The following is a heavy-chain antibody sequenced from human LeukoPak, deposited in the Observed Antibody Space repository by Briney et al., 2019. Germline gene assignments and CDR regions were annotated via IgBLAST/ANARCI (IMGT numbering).Heavy chain of an antibody. V-gene: IGHV3-9*01. CDR1: GFTFDDYA. D-gene: IGHD3-10*01. Sequence: GGSLRLSCAASGFTFDDYAMHWVRQAPGKGLEWVSGISWNSGSIGYADSVKGRFTISRDNAKNSLYLQMNSLRAEDTALYYCAKDMHGFGGPRESDAFDIWGQGTMVTVSS. J-gene: IGHJ3*02. CDR3: AKDMHGFGGPRESDAFDI. CDR2: ISWNSGSI.